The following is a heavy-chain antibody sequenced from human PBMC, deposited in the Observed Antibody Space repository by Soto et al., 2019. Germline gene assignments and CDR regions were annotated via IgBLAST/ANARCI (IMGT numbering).Heavy chain of an antibody. Sequence: SGPTLVNPTQTLTLTCTFSGFSLNTRGVGVGWIRQPPGKALEWLAVIYWDDDRRHSPSLNSRLTITKDTSRNQVVLTMTNMDTVDTATYCCAHIMITYGGVIVLYAFDNWGKGTRAT. CDR3: AHIMITYGGVIVLYAFDN. J-gene: IGHJ3*02. V-gene: IGHV2-5*02. CDR1: GFSLNTRGVG. CDR2: IYWDDDR. D-gene: IGHD3-16*02.